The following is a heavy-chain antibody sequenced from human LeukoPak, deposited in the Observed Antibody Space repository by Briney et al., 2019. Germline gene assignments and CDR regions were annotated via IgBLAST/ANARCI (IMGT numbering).Heavy chain of an antibody. V-gene: IGHV3-53*01. CDR1: GFNVSSNY. CDR3: ARAGGGYRYGYYYHFYMDV. Sequence: GGSLRLSCAASGFNVSSNYMSGVRQAPGKGLEGVSLLYSGGSAFHADSVKGRFTISRDNSNNTLYLQLNSLRAEDTAVYYCARAGGGYRYGYYYHFYMDVWGKGTTVTVSS. D-gene: IGHD5-18*01. J-gene: IGHJ6*03. CDR2: LYSGGSA.